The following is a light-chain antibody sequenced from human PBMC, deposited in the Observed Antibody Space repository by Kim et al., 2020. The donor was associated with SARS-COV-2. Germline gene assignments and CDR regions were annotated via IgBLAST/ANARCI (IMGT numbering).Light chain of an antibody. Sequence: GQSVTISCTGTSSDVGGYNYVSWYQQHPGNAPKLMIYDVSNRPSGVPDRFSGSKSGNTASLTISGLQAEDEADYYCCSYAGSYTLVFGGGTKLTVL. J-gene: IGLJ2*01. CDR1: SSDVGGYNY. V-gene: IGLV2-11*01. CDR3: CSYAGSYTLV. CDR2: DVS.